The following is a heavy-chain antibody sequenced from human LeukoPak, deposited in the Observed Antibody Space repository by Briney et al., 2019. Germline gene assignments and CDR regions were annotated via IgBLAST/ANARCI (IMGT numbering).Heavy chain of an antibody. CDR1: GFTFSYYT. V-gene: IGHV3-23*01. Sequence: GGSLRLSCATSGFTFSYYTMYWVRQAPGKGLEWVSIIGISGGGIHYADSVKGRFTISRDNSKNTLYLQMNSLRAEDTAVYYCAIDPNWGVDYWGQGVLVTVSS. CDR2: IGISGGGI. J-gene: IGHJ4*02. D-gene: IGHD7-27*01. CDR3: AIDPNWGVDY.